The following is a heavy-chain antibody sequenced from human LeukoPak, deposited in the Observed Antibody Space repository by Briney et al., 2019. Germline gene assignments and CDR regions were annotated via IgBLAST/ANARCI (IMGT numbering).Heavy chain of an antibody. J-gene: IGHJ3*02. CDR2: IYHSGST. CDR1: GGSFSYYY. Sequence: KTAGTLSLTCAVYGGSFSYYYWNWIRQPPGKGLEWVGEIYHSGSTYYNPALKSRVTMSVDMAKNEFSLRLTSVTAADTAVYYCASIPTSGGNAFDIWGQGTMVTVSS. D-gene: IGHD2-2*02. V-gene: IGHV4-34*01. CDR3: ASIPTSGGNAFDI.